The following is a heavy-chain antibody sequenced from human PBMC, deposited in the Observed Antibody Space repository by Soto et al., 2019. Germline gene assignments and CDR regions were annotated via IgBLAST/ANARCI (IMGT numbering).Heavy chain of an antibody. V-gene: IGHV3-23*01. J-gene: IGHJ2*01. CDR2: ISGSDGST. CDR3: AKGTHSSYWYFDL. CDR1: GFTFSSYA. Sequence: EVQLLESGGGLVQPGGSLRLSCAASGFTFSSYAMSWVRQAPGKGLEWVSAISGSDGSTYYADSVKGRFTISRDNSKNTLYLQMNSLRAEDTAVYYCAKGTHSSYWYFDLWGRGTLVTVSS. D-gene: IGHD4-4*01.